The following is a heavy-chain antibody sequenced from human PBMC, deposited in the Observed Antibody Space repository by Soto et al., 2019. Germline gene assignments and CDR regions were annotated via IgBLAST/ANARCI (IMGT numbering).Heavy chain of an antibody. V-gene: IGHV3-64*01. CDR2: ITSNGGYT. J-gene: IGHJ6*01. D-gene: IGHD2-21*01. CDR3: ARRIPFGYGMDG. CDR1: GFTFSSYA. Sequence: EVQLVESGGGLVQPGGSLRLSCAASGFTFSSYAMHWVRQAPGKGLECVSAITSNGGYTDYSSSVKGRCTTSRDNSKNTLYRQMGSLRAEDMAVYYCARRIPFGYGMDGWGQGTTVTVSS.